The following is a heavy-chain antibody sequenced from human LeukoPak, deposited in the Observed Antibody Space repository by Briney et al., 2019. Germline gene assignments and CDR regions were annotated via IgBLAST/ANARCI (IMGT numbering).Heavy chain of an antibody. CDR1: GFTFSNYA. V-gene: IGHV3-23*01. CDR2: ISASGDST. J-gene: IGHJ4*02. D-gene: IGHD3-22*01. CDR3: ARDYYDSGAYTRGSFDY. Sequence: GGALRLSCAASGFTFSNYAMSWVRQAPGKGLEWVSGISASGDSTYYADSVKGRFTISRDNSKNTLYLQMNSLRADDTAEYYCARDYYDSGAYTRGSFDYRGQGTLVTVSS.